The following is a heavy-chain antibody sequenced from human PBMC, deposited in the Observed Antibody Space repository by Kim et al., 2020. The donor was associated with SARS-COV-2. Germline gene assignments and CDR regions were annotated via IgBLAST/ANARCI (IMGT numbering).Heavy chain of an antibody. CDR1: GFTFSSYA. D-gene: IGHD3-3*01. CDR3: AKDMYYDFWSGPYYYYYYGMDV. V-gene: IGHV3-23*01. Sequence: GGSLRLSCAASGFTFSSYAMSWVRQAPGKGLEWVSAISGSGGSTYYADSVKGRFTISRDNSKNTLYLQMNSLRAEDTAVYYCAKDMYYDFWSGPYYYYYYGMDVWGQGTTVTVSS. CDR2: ISGSGGST. J-gene: IGHJ6*02.